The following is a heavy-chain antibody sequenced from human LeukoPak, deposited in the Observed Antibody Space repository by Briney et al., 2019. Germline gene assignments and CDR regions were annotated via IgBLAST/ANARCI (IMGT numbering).Heavy chain of an antibody. CDR1: GFTFSNYG. J-gene: IGHJ6*03. CDR3: AKNGDRGAYCSGGTCYPYYYYYMDV. Sequence: GGSLRLSCAASGFTFSNYGMSWVRQAPGKGLEWVSTISGSGGSTYYADSMKGRFTISRDNSRNTLCLQMNSLRAEDTAIYYCAKNGDRGAYCSGGTCYPYYYYYMDVWGKGTTVTISS. D-gene: IGHD2-15*01. CDR2: ISGSGGST. V-gene: IGHV3-23*01.